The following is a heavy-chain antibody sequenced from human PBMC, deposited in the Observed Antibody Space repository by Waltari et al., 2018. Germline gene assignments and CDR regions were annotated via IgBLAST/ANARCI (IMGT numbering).Heavy chain of an antibody. V-gene: IGHV2-5*02. J-gene: IGHJ4*02. Sequence: QITLKESGPTLGKPTQTLTLTCTFSGFSPSTRGVGVGWIRQPRGKALECLALIYWDDDKPYSPSLKNRLTITKDTSKNQVVLTMTNMDPVDTATYDCAHGLRVRGVIWGQGTLVTVSS. CDR2: IYWDDDK. CDR1: GFSPSTRGVG. CDR3: AHGLRVRGVI. D-gene: IGHD3-10*01.